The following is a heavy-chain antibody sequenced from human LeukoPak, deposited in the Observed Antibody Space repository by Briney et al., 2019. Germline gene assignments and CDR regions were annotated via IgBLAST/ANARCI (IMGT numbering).Heavy chain of an antibody. J-gene: IGHJ4*02. CDR1: GFTFSSYA. CDR3: AKDSWGTAYLYYFDY. D-gene: IGHD2-15*01. V-gene: IGHV3-23*01. Sequence: GGSLRLSCAASGFTFSSYAKSWVRQTPGKGLEWVSAISGSGGSTYYADSVKGRFTISRDNSKNTLYLQMNSLRAEDTAVYYCAKDSWGTAYLYYFDYWGQGTLVTVSS. CDR2: ISGSGGST.